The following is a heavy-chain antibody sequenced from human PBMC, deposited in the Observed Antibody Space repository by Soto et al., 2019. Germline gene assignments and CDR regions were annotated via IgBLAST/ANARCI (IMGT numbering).Heavy chain of an antibody. J-gene: IGHJ4*02. D-gene: IGHD6-13*01. Sequence: HPGGSLRLACAASGFTFSSYGMHWVRQAPGKGLEWVAVIWYDGSNKYYADSVKGRFTISRDNSKNTLYLQMNSLRAEDTAVYYCARDGGSHEAAGKLDYWGQGTLVTVSS. CDR3: ARDGGSHEAAGKLDY. CDR1: GFTFSSYG. V-gene: IGHV3-33*01. CDR2: IWYDGSNK.